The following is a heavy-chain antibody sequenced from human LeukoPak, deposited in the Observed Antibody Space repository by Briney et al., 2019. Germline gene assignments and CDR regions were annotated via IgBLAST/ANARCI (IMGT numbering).Heavy chain of an antibody. D-gene: IGHD2-15*01. J-gene: IGHJ4*02. CDR1: GDSFISGDYR. CDR2: IYYSGST. V-gene: IGHV4-30-2*03. Sequence: PSQTLSLTCTVSGDSFISGDYRWTWIRQPPGKRLEWIGSIYYSGSTYYNPSLKSRVTISVDTSKNQFSLKLSSVTAADTAVYYCASAVLGCSGGSCYSVFGYWGQGTLVTVSS. CDR3: ASAVLGCSGGSCYSVFGY.